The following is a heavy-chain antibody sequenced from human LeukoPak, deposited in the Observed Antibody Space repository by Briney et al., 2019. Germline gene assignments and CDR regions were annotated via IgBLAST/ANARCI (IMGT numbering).Heavy chain of an antibody. J-gene: IGHJ4*02. CDR1: GYTFTSYD. D-gene: IGHD3-22*01. CDR3: ARGKNQYYYDSSGYYYDY. CDR2: MNPNSGNT. Sequence: ASVKVSCKASGYTFTSYDINWVRQATGQGLEWMGWMNPNSGNTGYAQKFQGRVTLTRDTSTSTVYMELSSLRSEDTAVYYCARGKNQYYYDSSGYYYDYWGQGTLVTVSS. V-gene: IGHV1-8*01.